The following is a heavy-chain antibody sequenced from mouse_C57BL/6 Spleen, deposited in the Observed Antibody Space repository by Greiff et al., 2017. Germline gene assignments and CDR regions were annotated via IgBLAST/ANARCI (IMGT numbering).Heavy chain of an antibody. CDR3: TVQGDYYGSLITTGFAY. Sequence: QVQLKQSGAELVRPGASVTLSCKASGYTFTDYEMHWVKQTPVHGLEWIGAIDPETGGTAYNQKFKGKAILTADKSSSTAYMELRSLASEDSAVYYCTVQGDYYGSLITTGFAYWGQGTLVTVSA. J-gene: IGHJ3*01. CDR1: GYTFTDYE. CDR2: IDPETGGT. D-gene: IGHD1-1*01. V-gene: IGHV1-15*01.